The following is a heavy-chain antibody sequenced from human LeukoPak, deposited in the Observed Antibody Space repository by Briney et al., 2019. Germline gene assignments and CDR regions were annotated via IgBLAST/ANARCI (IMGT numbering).Heavy chain of an antibody. CDR3: ARWAPAYWYFDL. CDR2: IYTSGTT. J-gene: IGHJ2*01. CDR1: GGSVRRGNYY. V-gene: IGHV4-61*02. Sequence: ASETLSLTCTVSGGSVRRGNYYWTWIRQPAGSGLEWIGRIYTSGTTDYNPSLRTRVTISVDASRNQFSLNLSSVTAADTAVYYCARWAPAYWYFDLWGRGTLVTVSS.